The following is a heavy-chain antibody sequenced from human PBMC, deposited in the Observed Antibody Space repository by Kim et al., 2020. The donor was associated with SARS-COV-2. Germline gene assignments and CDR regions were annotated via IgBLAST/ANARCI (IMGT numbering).Heavy chain of an antibody. CDR1: GYSISSGYY. Sequence: SETLSLTCTVSGYSISSGYYWGWIRQPPGKGLEWIGSIYHSGSTYYNPSLKSRVTISVDTSKNQFSLKLSSVTAADTAVYYCARGGSGSFRDYWGQGTL. D-gene: IGHD3-10*01. CDR3: ARGGSGSFRDY. J-gene: IGHJ4*02. CDR2: IYHSGST. V-gene: IGHV4-38-2*02.